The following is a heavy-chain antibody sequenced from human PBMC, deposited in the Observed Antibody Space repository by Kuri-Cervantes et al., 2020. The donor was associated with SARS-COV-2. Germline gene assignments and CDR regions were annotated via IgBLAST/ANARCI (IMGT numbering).Heavy chain of an antibody. CDR1: GGSFSGYY. D-gene: IGHD4-17*01. CDR3: ARGGTTTGHDNDAFDI. Sequence: SETLSLTCAVYGGSFSGYYWSWIRQPPGKGLEWIGYIYYSGSTYYNPSLKSRVTISVDTSKNQFSLKLSSVTAADTAVYYCARGGTTTGHDNDAFDIWGQGTMVTVSS. V-gene: IGHV4-34*09. J-gene: IGHJ3*02. CDR2: IYYSGST.